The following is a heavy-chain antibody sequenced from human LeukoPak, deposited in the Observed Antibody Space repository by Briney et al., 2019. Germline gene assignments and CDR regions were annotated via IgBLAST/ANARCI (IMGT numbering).Heavy chain of an antibody. Sequence: GGSLRLSCAASGFTFSSYSMNWVRQAPGKGLEWVSSISSSGSYIYYADSVKGRFTISRDNAKNSLYLQMNSLRAEDTAVYYCARETYYYGSGSYLYDYWGQGTLVTVSS. V-gene: IGHV3-21*01. CDR1: GFTFSSYS. CDR3: ARETYYYGSGSYLYDY. CDR2: ISSSGSYI. D-gene: IGHD3-10*01. J-gene: IGHJ4*02.